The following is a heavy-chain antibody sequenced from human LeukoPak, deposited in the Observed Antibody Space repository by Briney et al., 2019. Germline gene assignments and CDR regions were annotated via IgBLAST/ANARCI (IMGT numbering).Heavy chain of an antibody. CDR3: ARLGSYHDF. CDR1: GASISHYY. D-gene: IGHD1-26*01. V-gene: IGHV4-4*09. Sequence: SETLSLTCTVSGASISHYYWSWIRQTPEKGLEWMGHTHPSGASRYYPALESRLTLSIDTSRNHLSLKLTSVTAADTAVYFCARLGSYHDFWGQGALVTVSS. CDR2: THPSGAS. J-gene: IGHJ4*02.